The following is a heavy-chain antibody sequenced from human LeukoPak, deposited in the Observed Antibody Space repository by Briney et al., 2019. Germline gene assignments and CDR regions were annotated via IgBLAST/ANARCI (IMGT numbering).Heavy chain of an antibody. CDR2: INWNGGST. CDR1: GFTFDDYG. CDR3: ARLEPFSGYSSSWYGGYDY. J-gene: IGHJ4*02. V-gene: IGHV3-20*04. D-gene: IGHD6-13*01. Sequence: GGSLRLSCAASGFTFDDYGMSWVRQAPGKWLEWVSGINWNGGSTGYADSVKGRFTISRDNAKNSLYLQMNSLRAEDTALYYCARLEPFSGYSSSWYGGYDYWGQGTLVTVSS.